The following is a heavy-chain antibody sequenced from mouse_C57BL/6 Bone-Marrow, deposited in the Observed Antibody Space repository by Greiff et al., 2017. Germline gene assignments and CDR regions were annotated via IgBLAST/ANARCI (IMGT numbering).Heavy chain of an antibody. CDR1: GYTFTSYW. CDR2: IHPNSGST. Sequence: QVQLQQPGAELVKPGASVKLSCKASGYTFTSYWMHWVKQRPGQGLEWIGMIHPNSGSTNYNEKFKSKATLTVDKSSSTAYMQLSSLTSEDSAVYYCARPYGSSHRYFDVWGTGTTVTVSS. D-gene: IGHD1-1*01. V-gene: IGHV1-64*01. J-gene: IGHJ1*03. CDR3: ARPYGSSHRYFDV.